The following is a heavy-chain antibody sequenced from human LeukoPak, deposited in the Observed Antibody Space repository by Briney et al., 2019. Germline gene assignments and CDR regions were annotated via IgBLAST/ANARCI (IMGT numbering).Heavy chain of an antibody. CDR1: GFTFSSYS. V-gene: IGHV3-21*01. CDR2: ISSSSSYI. D-gene: IGHD3-9*01. CDR3: ARYYDILTGEGAFDI. Sequence: GGSLRLSCAASGFTFSSYSMNWVRQAPGKGLEWVSSISSSSSYIYYADSVKGRFTISRDNAKNSLYLQMNSLRAEDTAVYYCARYYDILTGEGAFDIWGQGTMVTVSS. J-gene: IGHJ3*02.